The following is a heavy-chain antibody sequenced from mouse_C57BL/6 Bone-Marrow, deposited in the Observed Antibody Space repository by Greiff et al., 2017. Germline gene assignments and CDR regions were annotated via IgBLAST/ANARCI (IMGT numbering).Heavy chain of an antibody. CDR3: ARGDCGDYYAMDY. J-gene: IGHJ4*01. CDR1: GFNITDYY. Sequence: VQLVESGAELVKPGASVKLSCTASGFNITDYYMHWVKQRTEQGLEWIGRIDPEDGETKYAPKFQGKATITADPSSNTTYLQLSSLTSEDTAVYYCARGDCGDYYAMDYWGQGTSVTVSS. V-gene: IGHV14-2*01. CDR2: IDPEDGET.